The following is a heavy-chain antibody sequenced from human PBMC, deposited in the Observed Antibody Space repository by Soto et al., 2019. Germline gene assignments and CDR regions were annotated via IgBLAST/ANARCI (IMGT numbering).Heavy chain of an antibody. Sequence: EVLLMESGGGLVQPGGSLRLSCGASGFSFSSYNMNWVRQAPGKGLEWVSYISSSSSTTYYADSVKGRFTISRDNARNSLFLQMDSLRDEDTAVYYCASEARGDYGLDDWGQGTTVTVSS. CDR3: ASEARGDYGLDD. V-gene: IGHV3-48*02. CDR2: ISSSSSTT. CDR1: GFSFSSYN. J-gene: IGHJ6*02.